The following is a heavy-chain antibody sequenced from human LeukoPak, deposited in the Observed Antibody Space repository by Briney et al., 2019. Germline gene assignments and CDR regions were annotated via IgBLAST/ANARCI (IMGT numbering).Heavy chain of an antibody. Sequence: GASVKVSCKASGGTFSSYAISWVRQAPGQGLEWMGGIIPIFGTANYAQKFQGRVTITADESTSTAYMELSSLRSEDTAVYYCASRNGQQVEYNWFDPWGQGTLVTVSS. D-gene: IGHD6-13*01. J-gene: IGHJ5*02. CDR2: IIPIFGTA. CDR3: ASRNGQQVEYNWFDP. CDR1: GGTFSSYA. V-gene: IGHV1-69*13.